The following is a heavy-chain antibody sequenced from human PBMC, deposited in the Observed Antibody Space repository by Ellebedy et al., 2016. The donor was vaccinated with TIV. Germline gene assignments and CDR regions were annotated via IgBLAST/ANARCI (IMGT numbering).Heavy chain of an antibody. V-gene: IGHV3-23*01. J-gene: IGHJ4*02. Sequence: GESLKISCAASGFTFDDYGMSWVRQAPGKGLEWVSVISGSGGSTDYADSVKGRFTISRDNSKNTLYLQMNSLRAEDTAVYYCAKDPREWLVRGYFDYWGQGTLVTVSS. CDR3: AKDPREWLVRGYFDY. D-gene: IGHD6-19*01. CDR2: ISGSGGST. CDR1: GFTFDDYG.